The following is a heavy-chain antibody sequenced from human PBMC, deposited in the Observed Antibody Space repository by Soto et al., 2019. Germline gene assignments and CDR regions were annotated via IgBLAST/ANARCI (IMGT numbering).Heavy chain of an antibody. D-gene: IGHD3-16*01. V-gene: IGHV3-30*03. Sequence: GGSLRLSCAALGFTLSSYGMPWVRQAPGKGLEWVAVISYDGSNKYYADSVKGRFTISRDNSKNTLYLQMNSLQTDDTAVYYCTTDQHDYVWGSYLDVWGQGTTVTVSS. CDR2: ISYDGSNK. CDR1: GFTLSSYG. J-gene: IGHJ6*02. CDR3: TTDQHDYVWGSYLDV.